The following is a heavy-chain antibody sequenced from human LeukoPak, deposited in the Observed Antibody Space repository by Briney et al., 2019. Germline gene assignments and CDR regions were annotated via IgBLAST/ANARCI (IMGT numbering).Heavy chain of an antibody. CDR1: GLTFSSRR. J-gene: IGHJ4*02. Sequence: QPGGSLRLSCAASGLTFSSRRMHWVRQAPGKGLVWVSCINNDGSSTTYADSVKGRFTVSRDNSKNTLYLQMNSLRAEDTAVYYCARDPYDYVWGSYRYFDYWGQGTLVTVSS. V-gene: IGHV3-74*01. D-gene: IGHD3-16*02. CDR2: INNDGSST. CDR3: ARDPYDYVWGSYRYFDY.